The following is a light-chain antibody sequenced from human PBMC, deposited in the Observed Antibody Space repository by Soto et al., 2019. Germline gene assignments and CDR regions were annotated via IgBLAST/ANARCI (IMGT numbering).Light chain of an antibody. Sequence: QPVLTRPPSASGTPGQTVTISCSGSSSNIGSNYVYWYQQLPGTAPKLLIYRNNQRPSGVPDRFSGSKSGTSASLAISGLRSGDEAHYYCAAWDDRLSDWVFGGGTKLTVI. CDR3: AAWDDRLSDWV. V-gene: IGLV1-47*01. CDR2: RNN. J-gene: IGLJ3*02. CDR1: SSNIGSNY.